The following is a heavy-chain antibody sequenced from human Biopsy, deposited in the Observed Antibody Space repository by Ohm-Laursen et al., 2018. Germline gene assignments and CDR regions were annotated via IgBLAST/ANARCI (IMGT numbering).Heavy chain of an antibody. D-gene: IGHD3-22*01. CDR3: TRGGYYYDSLAYYYWFDP. V-gene: IGHV1-2*02. Sequence: ASVKVSCKSSGYTFTGYHVHWVRQAPGQGLEWMGWINAKTGDTNYAQKFQGRVTMTRDTSISTAYVDLSSLRSDDTAVYYCTRGGYYYDSLAYYYWFDPWGQGTLVTVSS. CDR2: INAKTGDT. CDR1: GYTFTGYH. J-gene: IGHJ5*02.